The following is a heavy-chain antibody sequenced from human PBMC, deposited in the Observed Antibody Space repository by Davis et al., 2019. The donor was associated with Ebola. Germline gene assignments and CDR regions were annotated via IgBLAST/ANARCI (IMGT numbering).Heavy chain of an antibody. Sequence: GESLKISCAASGFTFSSYAMSWVRQAPGQGLEWVSAISGSGGSTYYADSVKGRFTISRDNSKNTLYLQMNSLRAEDTAVYYCTKDGRIVGAITYYYYMDVWGKGTTVTVSS. D-gene: IGHD1-26*01. J-gene: IGHJ6*03. CDR3: TKDGRIVGAITYYYYMDV. CDR1: GFTFSSYA. CDR2: ISGSGGST. V-gene: IGHV3-23*01.